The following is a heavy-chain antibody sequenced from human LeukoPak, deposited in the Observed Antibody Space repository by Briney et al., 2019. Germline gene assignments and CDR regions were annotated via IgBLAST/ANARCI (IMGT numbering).Heavy chain of an antibody. Sequence: SETLSLTCTVSGGSITNPTYYWGRIRQPPGKGLEWIGTIYYDGTIYYNPSLKSRVTISVDTSKNQISLKLSSVSAADTAVYYCARSLSYFFDFWGQGTLVTVSS. V-gene: IGHV4-39*01. CDR2: IYYDGTI. J-gene: IGHJ4*02. CDR3: ARSLSYFFDF. CDR1: GGSITNPTYY.